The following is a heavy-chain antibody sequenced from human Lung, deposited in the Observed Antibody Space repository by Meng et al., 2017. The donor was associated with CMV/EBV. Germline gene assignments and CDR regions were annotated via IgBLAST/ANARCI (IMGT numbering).Heavy chain of an antibody. Sequence: QVQLRESGPALVKPSETLALTCAVSGDSITNHNWWAWVRQPPGKGLEWIGEIPHRGSSAYNPSLKSRVSMSIDKSKNQFSLKPTSVTAADTAVYHCLRRSGGSVWGQGTLVTVSS. V-gene: IGHV4-4*02. D-gene: IGHD3-10*01. CDR1: GDSITNHNW. J-gene: IGHJ1*01. CDR3: LRRSGGSV. CDR2: IPHRGSS.